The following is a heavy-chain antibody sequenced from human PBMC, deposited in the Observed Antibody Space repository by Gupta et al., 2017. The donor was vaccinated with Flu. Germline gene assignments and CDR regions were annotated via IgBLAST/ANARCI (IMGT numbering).Heavy chain of an antibody. CDR3: ASRQIAVAATLGSRNDY. D-gene: IGHD6-19*01. V-gene: IGHV4-4*02. Sequence: HSGSTNYNPSLKSRVTISVDKSKNQFSLKLSSVTAADTAVYYCASRQIAVAATLGSRNDYWGQGTLVTVSS. CDR2: HSGST. J-gene: IGHJ4*02.